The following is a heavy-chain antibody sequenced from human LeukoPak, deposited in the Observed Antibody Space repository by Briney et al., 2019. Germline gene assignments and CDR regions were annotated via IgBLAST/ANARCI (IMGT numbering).Heavy chain of an antibody. CDR1: GYTFTSYD. J-gene: IGHJ1*01. D-gene: IGHD2-2*01. CDR3: ARARTLGYCSSTSCPEGYFQH. Sequence: ASVKVSCKASGYTFTSYDINWVRQATGQGLEWMGWMNPNSGNTGYAQKFQGRVTMTRDTSISTAYMELSRLRSDDTAVYYCARARTLGYCSSTSCPEGYFQHWGQGTLVTVSS. V-gene: IGHV1-8*02. CDR2: MNPNSGNT.